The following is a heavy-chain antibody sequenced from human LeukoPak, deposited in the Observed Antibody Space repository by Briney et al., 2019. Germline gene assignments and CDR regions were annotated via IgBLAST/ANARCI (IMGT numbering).Heavy chain of an antibody. V-gene: IGHV4-30-4*08. CDR3: ARESGGATREPDY. D-gene: IGHD1-26*01. J-gene: IGHJ4*02. CDR2: IYYSGST. CDR1: GGSISSGDYY. Sequence: PSQTLSLTCTVSGGSISSGDYYWSWIRQPPGKGLEWIGYIYYSGSTYYDPSLKSRVTIPVDTSKNQFSLKLSSVTAADTAVYYCARESGGATREPDYXXQGTLVTVSS.